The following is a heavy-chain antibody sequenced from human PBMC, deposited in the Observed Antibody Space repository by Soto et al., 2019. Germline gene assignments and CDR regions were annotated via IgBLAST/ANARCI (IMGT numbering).Heavy chain of an antibody. Sequence: GGSLRLSCAASGFTFSSYAMSWVRQAPGKGLEWVSAISGSGGSTYYAGSVKGRFTISRDNSKNTLYLQMNSLRAEDTAVYYCAKDWTYYDFWSGFDPWGQGTLVTVSS. CDR2: ISGSGGST. V-gene: IGHV3-23*01. CDR3: AKDWTYYDFWSGFDP. D-gene: IGHD3-3*01. J-gene: IGHJ5*02. CDR1: GFTFSSYA.